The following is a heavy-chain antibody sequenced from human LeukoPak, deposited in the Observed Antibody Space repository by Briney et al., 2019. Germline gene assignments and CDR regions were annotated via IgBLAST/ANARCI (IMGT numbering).Heavy chain of an antibody. V-gene: IGHV7-4-1*02. Sequence: GASVKVSCKASGYTFTSYAMNWVRQAPGQGLEWMGWINTNTGNPTYAQGFTGRFVFSLDTSVSTAYLQISSLKAEDTAVYYCARVYSSGWSTHYYYYMDVWGKGTTVTVSS. J-gene: IGHJ6*03. CDR1: GYTFTSYA. CDR2: INTNTGNP. CDR3: ARVYSSGWSTHYYYYMDV. D-gene: IGHD6-19*01.